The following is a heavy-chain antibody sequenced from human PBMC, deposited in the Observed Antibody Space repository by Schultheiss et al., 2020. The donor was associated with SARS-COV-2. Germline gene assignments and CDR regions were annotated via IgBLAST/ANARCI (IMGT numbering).Heavy chain of an antibody. J-gene: IGHJ6*02. CDR3: ARDTRWGMDV. CDR2: ISYDGSNK. CDR1: GFTFSSYA. V-gene: IGHV3-30-3*01. D-gene: IGHD3-16*01. Sequence: GESLKISCAASGFTFSSYAMHWVRQAPGKGLEWVAVISYDGSNKYYADSVKGRFTISRDNSKNTLYLQMNSLRAEDTAVYYCARDTRWGMDVWGQGTTVTVSS.